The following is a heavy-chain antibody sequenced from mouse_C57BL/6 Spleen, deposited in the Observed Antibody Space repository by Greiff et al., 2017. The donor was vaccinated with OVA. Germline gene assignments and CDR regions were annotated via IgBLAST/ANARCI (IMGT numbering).Heavy chain of an antibody. CDR1: GFSLTSYG. CDR3: ARHYYYGSSNWYFDV. D-gene: IGHD1-1*01. Sequence: VQGVESGPGLVAPSQSLSITCTVSGFSLTSYGVHWVRQPPGKGLEWLVVIWSDGSTTYNSALKSRLSISKDNSKSQVFLKMNSLQTDDTAMYYCARHYYYGSSNWYFDVWGTGTTVTVSS. CDR2: IWSDGST. V-gene: IGHV2-6-1*01. J-gene: IGHJ1*03.